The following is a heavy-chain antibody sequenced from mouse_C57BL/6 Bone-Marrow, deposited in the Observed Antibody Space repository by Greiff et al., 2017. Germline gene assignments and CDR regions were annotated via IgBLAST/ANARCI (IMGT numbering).Heavy chain of an antibody. J-gene: IGHJ1*03. D-gene: IGHD1-1*01. CDR2: IWSGGST. Sequence: VQRVESGPGLVQPSQSLSITCTVSGFSLTSYGVHWVRQSPGKGLEWLGVIWSGGSTDYNAAFISRLSISKDNSKSQVFFKMNSLQADDTAIYYCARNSITTVVANWYCDVWGTGTTVTVSS. CDR1: GFSLTSYG. V-gene: IGHV2-2*01. CDR3: ARNSITTVVANWYCDV.